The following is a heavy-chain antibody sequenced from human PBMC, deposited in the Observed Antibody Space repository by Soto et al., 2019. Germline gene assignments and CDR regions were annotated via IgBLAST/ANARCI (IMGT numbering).Heavy chain of an antibody. V-gene: IGHV3-30-3*01. CDR1: GFTFSSYA. CDR2: ILYDGSNK. Sequence: QVQMVESGGGVVQPGRSLRLSCAASGFTFSSYAMHWVRQAPGKGLEWVAVILYDGSNKYYADSVKGRFTISRDNSKNMLYLQMNSLRAEDTAVYYCARETDGMDVWGQGTTVTVSS. J-gene: IGHJ6*02. CDR3: ARETDGMDV.